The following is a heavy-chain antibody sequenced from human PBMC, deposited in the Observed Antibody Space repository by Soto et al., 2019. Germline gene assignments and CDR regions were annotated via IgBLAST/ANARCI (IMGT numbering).Heavy chain of an antibody. CDR1: GGSFSGYY. CDR3: ASDFKCTNGVCLDY. Sequence: QVQLQQWGAGLLKPSETLSLTCAVYGGSFSGYYWSWIRQPPGKGLEWIGEINHSGSTNYNPSLKSRFTISVDTSKNQFSLKLSSVTAADTAVYYCASDFKCTNGVCLDYWGQGTLVTVSS. V-gene: IGHV4-34*01. J-gene: IGHJ4*02. D-gene: IGHD2-8*01. CDR2: INHSGST.